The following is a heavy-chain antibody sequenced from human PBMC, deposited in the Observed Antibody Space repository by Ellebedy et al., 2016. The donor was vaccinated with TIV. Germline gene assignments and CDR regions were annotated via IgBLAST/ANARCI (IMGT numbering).Heavy chain of an antibody. D-gene: IGHD3-22*01. J-gene: IGHJ4*02. CDR1: GYTFTGYY. Sequence: AASVKVSCKASGYTFTGYYIHWVRQAPGQGLEWVAWINPNSGDTAYAQNLQGRVTVTGDTSISTAYMELSRLISDDTVVYYCVRDLTNYGSSSYWGQGTLVTVSS. CDR2: INPNSGDT. CDR3: VRDLTNYGSSSY. V-gene: IGHV1-2*02.